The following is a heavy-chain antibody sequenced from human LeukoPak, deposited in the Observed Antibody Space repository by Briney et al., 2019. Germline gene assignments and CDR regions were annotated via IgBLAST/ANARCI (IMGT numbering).Heavy chain of an antibody. V-gene: IGHV3-30*04. CDR3: ASVFSPHTVTIGYFDY. CDR2: ISYDGSNK. CDR1: GFTFSSYA. D-gene: IGHD4-17*01. J-gene: IGHJ4*02. Sequence: GRSLRLSCAASGFTFSSYAMHWVRQAPGKGLEWVAVISYDGSNKYYADSVKGRFTISRDNSKNTLYLQMNSLRAEDTAVYYCASVFSPHTVTIGYFDYWGQGTLVTVSS.